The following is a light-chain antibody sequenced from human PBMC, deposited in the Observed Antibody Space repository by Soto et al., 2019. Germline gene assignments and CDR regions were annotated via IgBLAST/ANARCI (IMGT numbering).Light chain of an antibody. V-gene: IGKV1-6*01. CDR3: LQIHNYPRT. Sequence: AIQMTQSPSSLSASVGDRVTITCRASQDISDDVGWYQQTPGKAPKPLIAGASRLQSGVPSRFSGSGSGAAFTLTIPSLRPEDSATYYCLQIHNYPRTFGQGTKVEI. J-gene: IGKJ1*01. CDR1: QDISDD. CDR2: GAS.